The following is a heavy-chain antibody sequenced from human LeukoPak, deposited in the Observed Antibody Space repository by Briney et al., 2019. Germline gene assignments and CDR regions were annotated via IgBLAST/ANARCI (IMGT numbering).Heavy chain of an antibody. CDR3: AKTLYIAAAPGGFDY. Sequence: ASVKVSCKASGYTFTGHYIHWVRQAPGQGLEWMGWINPKNAGTNYAQKFQGRVTMTRDTSTGTAYMELSRLRSDDTAVYYCAKTLYIAAAPGGFDYWGQGTLVAASS. V-gene: IGHV1-2*02. D-gene: IGHD6-13*01. CDR2: INPKNAGT. CDR1: GYTFTGHY. J-gene: IGHJ4*02.